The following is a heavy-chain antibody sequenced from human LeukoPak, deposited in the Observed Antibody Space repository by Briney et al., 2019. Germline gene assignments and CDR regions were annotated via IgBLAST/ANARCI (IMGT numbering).Heavy chain of an antibody. CDR1: GFTFSSYG. Sequence: GRSLRLSCAASGFTFSSYGMHWVRQAPGKGLEWVAVIWYDGSNKYYADSVKGRFTISRDNSKNTLYLQMNSLRAEDTAVYYCATAPYSSSSLYYYYYYMDVWGKGTTVTVSS. CDR2: IWYDGSNK. CDR3: ATAPYSSSSLYYYYYYMDV. D-gene: IGHD6-6*01. V-gene: IGHV3-33*01. J-gene: IGHJ6*03.